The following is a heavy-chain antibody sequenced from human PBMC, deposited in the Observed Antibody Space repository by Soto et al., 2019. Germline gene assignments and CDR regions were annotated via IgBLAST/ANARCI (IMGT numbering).Heavy chain of an antibody. CDR3: ARRDFWSGYNWFDP. CDR2: INHSGST. CDR1: GGSFSGYY. J-gene: IGHJ5*02. V-gene: IGHV4-34*01. D-gene: IGHD3-3*01. Sequence: DTLSLTCAVYGGSFSGYYWSWIRQPPGKGLEWIGEINHSGSTNYNPSLKSRVTISVDTSKNQFSLKLSSVTAADTAVYYCARRDFWSGYNWFDPWGQGTLVTISS.